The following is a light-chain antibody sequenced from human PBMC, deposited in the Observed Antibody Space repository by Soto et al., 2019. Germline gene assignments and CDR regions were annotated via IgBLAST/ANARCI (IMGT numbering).Light chain of an antibody. CDR3: ATWDLTLSAGLL. CDR1: SSNIGKNS. V-gene: IGLV1-51*01. J-gene: IGLJ2*01. Sequence: QSVLTQPPSVSAAPGQRVSISCSGGSSNIGKNSVSGYQQLPATAPKLLIYDYHQRPSGIPDRFSASKSGTSATLDITGLQPADEADYYCATWDLTLSAGLLLGGGTKLTVL. CDR2: DYH.